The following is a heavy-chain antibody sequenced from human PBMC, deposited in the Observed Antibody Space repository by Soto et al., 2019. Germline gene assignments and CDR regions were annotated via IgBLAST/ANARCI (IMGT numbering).Heavy chain of an antibody. CDR3: ARHDFWAGRTPDF. J-gene: IGHJ4*02. CDR1: VVSISNYY. V-gene: IGHV4-4*07. D-gene: IGHD3-3*01. Sequence: PSETLSLTCTFSVVSISNYYWSCIRHPPGKGLEWIGRIYPSGSPNYNPSLKSRVTMSVDTSNNQFSLKLKLTSVTAADAAVYYWARHDFWAGRTPDFCGQGSLVTVSS. CDR2: IYPSGSP.